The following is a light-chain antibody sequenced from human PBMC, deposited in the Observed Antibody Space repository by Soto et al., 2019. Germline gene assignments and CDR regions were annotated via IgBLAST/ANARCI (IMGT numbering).Light chain of an antibody. CDR1: QSISSSY. V-gene: IGKV3-20*01. CDR2: GAS. Sequence: EIVLTQSPGTLSLSPGERATLSCRASQSISSSYLAWYQQKPGQAPRLLIYGASSRATGIPDRFSGSGSGTEFTLTISRLEPGDFAMYYCQQYGTSPRTFGQGTKVEIK. CDR3: QQYGTSPRT. J-gene: IGKJ1*01.